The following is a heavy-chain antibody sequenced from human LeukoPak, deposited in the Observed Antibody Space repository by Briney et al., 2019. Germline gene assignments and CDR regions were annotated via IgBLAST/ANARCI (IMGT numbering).Heavy chain of an antibody. Sequence: GASVKVSCKASVYTFTSYYMHWVRQAPGQGLEWMGIINPSGGSTSYAQKFQGRVTMTRDTSTSTVYMELSSLRSEDTAVYYCAREQGTRAYYDYVWGSYRPYDAFDIWGQGTMVTVSS. CDR2: INPSGGST. J-gene: IGHJ3*02. CDR1: VYTFTSYY. D-gene: IGHD3-16*02. V-gene: IGHV1-46*01. CDR3: AREQGTRAYYDYVWGSYRPYDAFDI.